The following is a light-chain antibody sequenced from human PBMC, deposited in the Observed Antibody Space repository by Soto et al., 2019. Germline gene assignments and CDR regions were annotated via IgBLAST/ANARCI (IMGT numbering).Light chain of an antibody. Sequence: DVQMTQSPSSVSASVGDNVTITCRASLGVISWLAWYQQKPGKAPRLLIYGASTLHSDVPSRFSGSGFGTDFSLTISSLQPEDSATYYCQQAHKLPLTFGGGTKVEIK. CDR1: LGVISW. CDR3: QQAHKLPLT. CDR2: GAS. J-gene: IGKJ4*01. V-gene: IGKV1D-12*01.